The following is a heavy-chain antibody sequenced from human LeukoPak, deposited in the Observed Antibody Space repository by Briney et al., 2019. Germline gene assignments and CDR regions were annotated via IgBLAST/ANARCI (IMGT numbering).Heavy chain of an antibody. CDR3: ARGYCSGGSCRSYYMDV. CDR2: INSNSGGT. V-gene: IGHV1-2*02. Sequence: ASVKVSCKASGYTFTGYYMYWVRQAPGQGLEWMGWINSNSGGTNYAQKFQGRVTMTRDTSISTAYMELSRLRSDDTAVYYCARGYCSGGSCRSYYMDVWGKGTTVTVSS. D-gene: IGHD2-15*01. CDR1: GYTFTGYY. J-gene: IGHJ6*03.